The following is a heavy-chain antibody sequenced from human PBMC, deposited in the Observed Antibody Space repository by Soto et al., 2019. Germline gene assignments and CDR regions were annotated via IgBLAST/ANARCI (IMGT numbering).Heavy chain of an antibody. V-gene: IGHV1-46*01. CDR1: GYTFTSYF. J-gene: IGHJ5*02. CDR3: ARDQYDSSGYTPINWFAP. Sequence: ASVKVSCKASGYTFTSYFMHWVRQAPGHGLEWMGIINPSGGSTNYAQNFQGRVTMTRDTSTSTAYMELSSLRSEDTAVYYCARDQYDSSGYTPINWFAPWGQGTLVTVSS. D-gene: IGHD3-22*01. CDR2: INPSGGST.